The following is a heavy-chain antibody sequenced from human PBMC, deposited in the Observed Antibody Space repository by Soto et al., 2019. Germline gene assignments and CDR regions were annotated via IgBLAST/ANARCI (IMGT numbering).Heavy chain of an antibody. CDR3: ARDNGYSHGHGMDV. CDR2: ILYDGGNK. V-gene: IGHV3-30-3*01. CDR1: GFTFSSYT. D-gene: IGHD5-18*01. J-gene: IGHJ6*02. Sequence: GSLRLSCAASGFTFSSYTIHWVRQAPGKGPEWVALILYDGGNKYYADSVKGGFTISRDNSKNTLYLQMNSLRAEDTAVYYCARDNGYSHGHGMDVWGQGTTVTVSS.